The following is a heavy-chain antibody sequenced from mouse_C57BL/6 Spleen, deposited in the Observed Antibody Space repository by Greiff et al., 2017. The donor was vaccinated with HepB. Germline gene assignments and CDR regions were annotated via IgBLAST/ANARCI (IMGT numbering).Heavy chain of an antibody. CDR2: IDPSDSYT. D-gene: IGHD1-1*01. V-gene: IGHV1-59*01. CDR3: AREETTVLFDY. Sequence: VQLQQPGAELVRPGTSVKLSCKASGYTFTSYWMHWVKQRPGQGLEWIGVIDPSDSYTNYNQKFKGKATLTVDTSSSTAYMQLSSLTSEDSAVYYCAREETTVLFDYWGQGTTLTVSS. J-gene: IGHJ2*01. CDR1: GYTFTSYW.